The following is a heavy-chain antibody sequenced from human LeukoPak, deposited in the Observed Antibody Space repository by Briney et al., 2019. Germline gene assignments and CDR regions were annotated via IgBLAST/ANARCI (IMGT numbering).Heavy chain of an antibody. CDR1: GYTFTSYG. D-gene: IGHD3-22*01. V-gene: IGHV1-18*01. Sequence: ASVKVSCKASGYTFTSYGISWVRQAPGQGLEWKGWISAYNGYTNYAQKLQGRVTMTTDTSTSTAYMELRSLRSDDTAVYYCARDLPTDWPPTYYYDSSGYNYYYYMDVWGKGTTVTVS. CDR2: ISAYNGYT. CDR3: ARDLPTDWPPTYYYDSSGYNYYYYMDV. J-gene: IGHJ6*03.